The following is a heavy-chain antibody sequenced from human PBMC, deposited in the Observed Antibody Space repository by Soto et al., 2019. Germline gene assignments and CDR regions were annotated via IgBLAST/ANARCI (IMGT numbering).Heavy chain of an antibody. V-gene: IGHV5-51*01. J-gene: IGHJ4*02. CDR3: ARAIGADFFDY. D-gene: IGHD6-25*01. CDR2: IYPGDSDT. CDR1: GYTFTDYW. Sequence: PGESLKISCKGSGYTFTDYWIGWVRQLPGKGLEWMGIIYPGDSDTRYSPSFQGHVTITVDKSTSTAYLHLSTVRAEDTAIYYCARAIGADFFDYWGQGTPVTVSS.